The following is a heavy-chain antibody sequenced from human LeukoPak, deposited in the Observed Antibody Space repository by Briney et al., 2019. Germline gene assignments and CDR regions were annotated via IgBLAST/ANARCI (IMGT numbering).Heavy chain of an antibody. V-gene: IGHV4-34*01. Sequence: SETLSLTCAVYGGSFRDYSWTWIRQPPGKGLEWIGEINESGGTNYNPSLMSRVIMSVDTSKSQISLKVSSVTAADTAVYYCARVAYRYSITDWSRTGLGAYPTKYYYYMDVWGKGTTVTVSS. D-gene: IGHD1-14*01. J-gene: IGHJ6*03. CDR1: GGSFRDYS. CDR2: INESGGT. CDR3: ARVAYRYSITDWSRTGLGAYPTKYYYYMDV.